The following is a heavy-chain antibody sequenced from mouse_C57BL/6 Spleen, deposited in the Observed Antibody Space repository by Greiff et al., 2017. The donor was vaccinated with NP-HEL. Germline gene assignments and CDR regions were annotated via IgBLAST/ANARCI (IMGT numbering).Heavy chain of an antibody. Sequence: EVQLQQSGPELVKPGASVKMSCKASGYTFTDYNMHWVKQSHGKSLEWIGYINPNNGGTSYNQKFKGKATLTVNKSSSTAYMELRSLTSEDSAVYYCAREGLYDYDDGYAMDYWGQGPSVTVSA. V-gene: IGHV1-22*01. CDR1: GYTFTDYN. J-gene: IGHJ4*01. D-gene: IGHD2-4*01. CDR2: INPNNGGT. CDR3: AREGLYDYDDGYAMDY.